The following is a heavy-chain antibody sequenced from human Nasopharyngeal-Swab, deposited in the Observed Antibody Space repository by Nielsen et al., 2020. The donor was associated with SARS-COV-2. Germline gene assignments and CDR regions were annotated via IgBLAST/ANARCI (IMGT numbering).Heavy chain of an antibody. V-gene: IGHV3-9*01. J-gene: IGHJ4*02. CDR3: AKVLGPMVRGVIGYFDY. CDR2: ISWNSGSI. Sequence: VRKAPGKGLEWVSGISWNSGSIGYADSVKGRFTISRDNAKNSLYLQMNSLRAEDTALYYCAKVLGPMVRGVIGYFDYWGQGTLVTVSS. D-gene: IGHD3-10*01.